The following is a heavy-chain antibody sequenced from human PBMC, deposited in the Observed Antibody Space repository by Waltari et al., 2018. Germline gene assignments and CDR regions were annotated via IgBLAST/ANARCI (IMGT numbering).Heavy chain of an antibody. CDR2: SITKFDTT. CDR3: ATRDTDLVASSSAFDY. V-gene: IGHV1-69*05. J-gene: IGHJ4*02. Sequence: QVQVEQSGSEVKKPGSSVTVSCKASGGTFSSYVISWVRQAPGQGLEWMGGSITKFDTTNYAQKFQGRVTITTDESTNTAYMELSSLTSEDSAVYYCATRDTDLVASSSAFDYWGQGTLVTVSS. D-gene: IGHD5-12*01. CDR1: GGTFSSYV.